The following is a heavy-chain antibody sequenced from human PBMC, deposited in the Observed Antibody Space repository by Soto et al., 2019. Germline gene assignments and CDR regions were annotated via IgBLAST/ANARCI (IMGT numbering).Heavy chain of an antibody. CDR1: GGSMSSYY. V-gene: IGHV4-59*01. J-gene: IGHJ4*02. D-gene: IGHD3-22*01. CDR3: ARGDSYDSSGYYDY. Sequence: SXTLSLTCTVSGGSMSSYYWSWIRQPPGKGLEWIGFISYTGSTDYNPSLKSRVTISVDTSKNQFSLNLSSVTAADTAVYYCARGDSYDSSGYYDYWGQGTLVTVSS. CDR2: ISYTGST.